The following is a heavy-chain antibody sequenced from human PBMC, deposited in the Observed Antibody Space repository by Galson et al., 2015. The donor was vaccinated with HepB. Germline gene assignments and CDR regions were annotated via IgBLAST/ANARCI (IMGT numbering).Heavy chain of an antibody. Sequence: SETLSLTCTVSGGSISSSSYYWGWIRQPPGKGLEWIGSINYSGSTYYNPSLKSRVTISGDTSKNQFSLKLSSMTAADTAMYYCARSSDMVSTYYWGQGILVTVSP. CDR2: INYSGST. CDR1: GGSISSSSYY. CDR3: ARSSDMVSTYY. V-gene: IGHV4-39*01. J-gene: IGHJ4*02. D-gene: IGHD5/OR15-5a*01.